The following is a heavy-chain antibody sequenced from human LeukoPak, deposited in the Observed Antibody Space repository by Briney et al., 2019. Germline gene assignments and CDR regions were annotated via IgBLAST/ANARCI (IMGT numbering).Heavy chain of an antibody. CDR1: QFTFSRYW. V-gene: IGHV3-7*01. J-gene: IGHJ4*02. CDR2: IKQDGIEE. CDR3: ARGFDALDY. Sequence: GGSLRLSCAASQFTFSRYWMNWVRQAPGKGLEWVASIKQDGIEEYYVESVKGRFTISRDNAKNSLYLQMNSLRAEDTAVYYCARGFDALDYWGQGTLVTVSS. D-gene: IGHD3-9*01.